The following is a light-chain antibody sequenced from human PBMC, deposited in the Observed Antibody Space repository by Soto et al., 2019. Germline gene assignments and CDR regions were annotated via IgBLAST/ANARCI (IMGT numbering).Light chain of an antibody. CDR1: QSVSSS. CDR3: QQSYSTPPT. CDR2: GAS. Sequence: EIVLTQSPGTLSLSPRERATLSCRASQSVSSSVAWYQQKPGQAHRLLIYGASSRATGIPDRFSGSGSGTDITLTISSLQPEDFATYYCQQSYSTPPTFGQGTKVDIK. J-gene: IGKJ1*01. V-gene: IGKV3D-15*01.